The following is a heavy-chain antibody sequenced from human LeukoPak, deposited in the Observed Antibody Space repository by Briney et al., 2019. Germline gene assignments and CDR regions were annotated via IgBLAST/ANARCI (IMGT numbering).Heavy chain of an antibody. CDR1: GVSLSGYW. CDR3: AKSSRYYYYGMDV. D-gene: IGHD6-13*01. J-gene: IGHJ6*02. CDR2: NNGDGSTT. Sequence: GGSLRLSCVASGVSLSGYWMYWVRQAPGKGLMYISRNNGDGSTTNYADVVKGRFTISRDNAKNSLYLQRNSLRAEDTALYYCAKSSRYYYYGMDVWGQGTTVTVSS. V-gene: IGHV3-74*01.